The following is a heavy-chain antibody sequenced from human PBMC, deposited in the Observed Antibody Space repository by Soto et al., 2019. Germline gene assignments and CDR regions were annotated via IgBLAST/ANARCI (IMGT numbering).Heavy chain of an antibody. CDR1: GYTFTSYG. CDR3: ARDIEGRRLTIFGVVSRCGAFDI. Sequence: GASVKVSCKASGYTFTSYGISWVRQAPGQGLEWMGWISAYNGNTNYAQKLQGRVTMTTDTSTSTAYMELRSLRSDDTAVYYCARDIEGRRLTIFGVVSRCGAFDIWGQGTMVTVSS. J-gene: IGHJ3*02. D-gene: IGHD3-3*01. CDR2: ISAYNGNT. V-gene: IGHV1-18*01.